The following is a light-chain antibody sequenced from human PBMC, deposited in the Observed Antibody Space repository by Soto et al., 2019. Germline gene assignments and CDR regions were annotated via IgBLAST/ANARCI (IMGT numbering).Light chain of an antibody. CDR3: SSYAGSNTDYV. V-gene: IGLV2-8*01. CDR1: NSDVGGYKY. J-gene: IGLJ1*01. Sequence: QSALTPPPSASGSPGQSVTISCTGSNSDVGGYKYVSWYQQHPGKVPKLMIYEVSKRPSGVPDRFSGSKSGNTASLTVSGLQAEDEADYYCSSYAGSNTDYVFGTGTKFIVL. CDR2: EVS.